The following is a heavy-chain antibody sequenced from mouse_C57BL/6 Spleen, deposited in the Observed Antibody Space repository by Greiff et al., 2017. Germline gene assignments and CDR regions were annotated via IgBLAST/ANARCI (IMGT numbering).Heavy chain of an antibody. D-gene: IGHD1-1*01. CDR1: GFTFSDYG. V-gene: IGHV5-17*01. CDR3: ARGVYGKGYFDV. J-gene: IGHJ1*03. Sequence: EVKLVESGGGLVKPGGSLKLSCAASGFTFSDYGMHWVRQAPEKGLEWVAYISSGSSTIYYADTVKGRFTISRDNAKNTLFLQMTSLRSEDTAMYYCARGVYGKGYFDVWGTGTTVTVSS. CDR2: ISSGSSTI.